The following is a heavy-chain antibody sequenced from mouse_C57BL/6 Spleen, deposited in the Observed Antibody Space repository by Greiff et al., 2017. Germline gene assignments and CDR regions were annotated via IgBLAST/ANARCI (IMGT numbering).Heavy chain of an antibody. CDR1: GYSITSGYY. D-gene: IGHD2-5*01. V-gene: IGHV3-6*01. CDR3: ARDYSNYLYFDY. CDR2: ISYDGSN. J-gene: IGHJ2*01. Sequence: EVQLMESGPGLVKPSQSLSLTCSVTGYSITSGYYWNWIRQFPGNKLEWIGYISYDGSNNYNPSLKNRISITRDTSKNQFFLKLNSVTTEDTATYYCARDYSNYLYFDYWGQGTTLTVSS.